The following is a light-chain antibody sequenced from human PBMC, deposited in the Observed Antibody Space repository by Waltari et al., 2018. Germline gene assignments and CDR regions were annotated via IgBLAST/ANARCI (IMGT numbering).Light chain of an antibody. Sequence: QTVVTQEPSLTVSPGGTVTLTCASSTGEVNSDHFPNWIQQKPGQAPRALIYSSTNKHPWPPARFSGSLVGGKAALTLSGVQPEDEADYYCLLYYGATWEFGGGTKLTVL. J-gene: IGLJ3*02. CDR2: SST. CDR1: TGEVNSDHF. V-gene: IGLV7-43*01. CDR3: LLYYGATWE.